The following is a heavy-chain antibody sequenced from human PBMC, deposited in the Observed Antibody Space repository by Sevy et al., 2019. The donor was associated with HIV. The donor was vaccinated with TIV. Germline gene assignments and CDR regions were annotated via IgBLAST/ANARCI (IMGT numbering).Heavy chain of an antibody. D-gene: IGHD3-16*01. Sequence: GVSLRLSCAASIFTFNIYGMQWVRQAPGKGLEWVAYMRKDGLTTYYADSVKGRFTISRDSSKNTLYLQMNSLRIEDAALYYCTRETTYYDASGPVPGDIWGQGTMVTVSS. V-gene: IGHV3-30*02. CDR3: TRETTYYDASGPVPGDI. CDR2: MRKDGLTT. CDR1: IFTFNIYG. J-gene: IGHJ3*02.